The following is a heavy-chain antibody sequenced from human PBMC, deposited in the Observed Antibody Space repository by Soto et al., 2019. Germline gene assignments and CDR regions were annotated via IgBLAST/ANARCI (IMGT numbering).Heavy chain of an antibody. V-gene: IGHV1-2*02. D-gene: IGHD2-2*01. Sequence: QVQLVQSGAEVKKPGASVKVSCKASGYTFTGYYMHWVRQAPGQGLESMGGINPNSGGTNYAQTFQGRVTRTRDTSIGTAYMELSRLRSDDAAVYYCARGVSSSGGMDGWGRGSTVTVSS. CDR3: ARGVSSSGGMDG. J-gene: IGHJ6*02. CDR1: GYTFTGYY. CDR2: INPNSGGT.